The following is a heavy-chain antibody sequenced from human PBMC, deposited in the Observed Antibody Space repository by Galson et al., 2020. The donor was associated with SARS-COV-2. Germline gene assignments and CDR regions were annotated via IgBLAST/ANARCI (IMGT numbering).Heavy chain of an antibody. V-gene: IGHV3-30*18. D-gene: IGHD3-10*01. Sequence: TGGSLRLSCAASGFTFSSYAMHWVRQAPGKGLEWVAVISYDGSNKYYADSVKGRFTISRDNSKNTLYLQMNSLRAEDTAVYYCAKWKTLGLLWFGDGTSQYFDYWGQGTLVTVSS. J-gene: IGHJ4*02. CDR3: AKWKTLGLLWFGDGTSQYFDY. CDR1: GFTFSSYA. CDR2: ISYDGSNK.